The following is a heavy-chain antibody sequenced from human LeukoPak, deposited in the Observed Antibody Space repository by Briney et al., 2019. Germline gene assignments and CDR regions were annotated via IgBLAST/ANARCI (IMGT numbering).Heavy chain of an antibody. D-gene: IGHD3-3*02. CDR2: IYHTGST. J-gene: IGHJ5*01. Sequence: PSETLSLTCTVSGASISSDSNYWAWVRQPPGKGLQRIGSIYHTGSTFYNPSLKSRVSISIDSSKNQFSLKLSSVTVADTALYYCARDISISWFYSWGQGALVSVSS. CDR3: ARDISISWFYS. V-gene: IGHV4-39*07. CDR1: GASISSDSNY.